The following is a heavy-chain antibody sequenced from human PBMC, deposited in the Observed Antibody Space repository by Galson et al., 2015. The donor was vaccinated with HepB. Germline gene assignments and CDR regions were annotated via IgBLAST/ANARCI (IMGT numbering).Heavy chain of an antibody. J-gene: IGHJ3*02. V-gene: IGHV3-7*03. CDR3: AREGNTIFLPAFDI. CDR2: IKQDGSEK. D-gene: IGHD3-9*01. Sequence: SLRLSCAASGFTFSSYWMSWVRQAPGKGLEWVANIKQDGSEKYYVDSVKGRFTISRDNAKNSLYLQMNSLRAEDTAVYYCAREGNTIFLPAFDIWGQGTMVTVSS. CDR1: GFTFSSYW.